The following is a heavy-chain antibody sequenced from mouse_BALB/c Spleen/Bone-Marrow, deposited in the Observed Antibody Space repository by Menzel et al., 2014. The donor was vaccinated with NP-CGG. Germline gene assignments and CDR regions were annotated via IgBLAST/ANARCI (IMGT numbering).Heavy chain of an antibody. J-gene: IGHJ4*01. CDR1: GYSFASYW. CDR3: ARYDYAIDY. Sequence: DLVKPGASVKLSCKASGYSFASYWINWLKQRPGQGLEWIERLAPGSGSTYYNEMFKGKATLTADTSSSTAYIQLSSLSSEDSAVYFCARYDYAIDYWGQGTSVTVSS. D-gene: IGHD2-3*01. CDR2: LAPGSGST. V-gene: IGHV1S41*01.